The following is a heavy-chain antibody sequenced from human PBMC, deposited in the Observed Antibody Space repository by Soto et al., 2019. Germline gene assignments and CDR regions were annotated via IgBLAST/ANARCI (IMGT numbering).Heavy chain of an antibody. D-gene: IGHD4-17*01. CDR1: GFTFSRYS. CDR2: ISSSSSYI. CDR3: ARDPTPADYGGTDAFDI. Sequence: GGPLRLSCAASGFTFSRYSMNWIRQAPGKGLEWVSSISSSSSYIYYADSVKGRFTISRDNAKNSLYLQMNSLRAEDMAVYYCARDPTPADYGGTDAFDIWGQGTMVTVSS. V-gene: IGHV3-21*01. J-gene: IGHJ3*02.